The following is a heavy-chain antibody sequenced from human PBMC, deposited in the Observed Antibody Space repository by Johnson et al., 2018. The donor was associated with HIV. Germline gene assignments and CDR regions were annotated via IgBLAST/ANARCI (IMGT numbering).Heavy chain of an antibody. J-gene: IGHJ3*02. CDR2: IRYDGSDK. CDR3: ASPWGRYSISSLDTFDI. Sequence: VQLVESGGGVVQPGGSLRLSCAASGFTFSNFGMHWVRQAPGKGLEWVAFIRYDGSDKFYADSVKGRFTISRDNSKNTLYLQMNSLRVEDTAVYYCASPWGRYSISSLDTFDIWGQGTMVTVSS. CDR1: GFTFSNFG. V-gene: IGHV3-30*02. D-gene: IGHD6-6*01.